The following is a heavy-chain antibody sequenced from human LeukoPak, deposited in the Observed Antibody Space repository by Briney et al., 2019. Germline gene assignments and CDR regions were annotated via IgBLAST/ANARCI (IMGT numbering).Heavy chain of an antibody. Sequence: ASVKVSCKASGYTFTGYYMHWVRQAPGQGLEWMGWINPNSGGTNYAQKFQGRVTMTRDTSISTAYMALSRLRSDDTAVYYCARGVKCSSTSCYARGTAYRHNWFDPWGQGTLVTVSS. CDR2: INPNSGGT. J-gene: IGHJ5*02. D-gene: IGHD2-2*01. V-gene: IGHV1-2*02. CDR3: ARGVKCSSTSCYARGTAYRHNWFDP. CDR1: GYTFTGYY.